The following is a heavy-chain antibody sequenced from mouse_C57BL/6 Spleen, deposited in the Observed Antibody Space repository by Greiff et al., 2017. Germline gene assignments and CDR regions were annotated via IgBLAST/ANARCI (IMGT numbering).Heavy chain of an antibody. CDR2: IYPGDGDT. D-gene: IGHD2-2*01. Sequence: QVHVKQSGAELVKPGASVKISCKASGYAFSSYWMNWVKQRPGKGLEWIGQIYPGDGDTNYNGKFKGKATLTADKSSSTAYMQLSSLTSEDSAVYFCARWYYGYDGSTRYAMDYWGQGTSVTVSS. CDR1: GYAFSSYW. V-gene: IGHV1-80*01. CDR3: ARWYYGYDGSTRYAMDY. J-gene: IGHJ4*01.